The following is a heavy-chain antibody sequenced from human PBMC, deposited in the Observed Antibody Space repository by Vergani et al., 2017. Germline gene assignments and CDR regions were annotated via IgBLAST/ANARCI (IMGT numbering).Heavy chain of an antibody. V-gene: IGHV1-69*02. J-gene: IGHJ6*02. CDR3: ARVFDWLVGDSLDYYYYGMDV. D-gene: IGHD3-9*01. Sequence: QVQLVQSGAEVKKPGSSVKVSCKASGGTFSSYTISWVRQAPGQGLEWMGRIIPILCIANYAQKFQGRVTITADKSTSTAYMELSSLRSEDTAVYYCARVFDWLVGDSLDYYYYGMDVWGQGTTVTVSS. CDR1: GGTFSSYT. CDR2: IIPILCIA.